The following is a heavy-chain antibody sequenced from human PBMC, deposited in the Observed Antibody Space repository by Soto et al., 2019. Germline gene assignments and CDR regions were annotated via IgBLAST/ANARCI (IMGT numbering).Heavy chain of an antibody. CDR1: VYTFTSYG. Sequence: GXSVKVSCKASVYTFTSYGISWVRQAPGQGLEWMGWISAYNGNTNYAQKLQGRVTMTTDTSTSTAYMELRSLRSDDTAVYYCARDLKSVAGTPYFDYWGQGPLVTVSS. CDR2: ISAYNGNT. CDR3: ARDLKSVAGTPYFDY. V-gene: IGHV1-18*01. D-gene: IGHD6-19*01. J-gene: IGHJ4*02.